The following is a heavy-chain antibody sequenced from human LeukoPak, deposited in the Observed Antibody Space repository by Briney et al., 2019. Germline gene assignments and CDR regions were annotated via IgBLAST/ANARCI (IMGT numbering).Heavy chain of an antibody. CDR3: ARWTYDNSSYHFDY. CDR1: GGSVSSGSYY. V-gene: IGHV4-61*01. J-gene: IGHJ4*02. D-gene: IGHD3-22*01. Sequence: ASGTLSLTCTVSGGSVSSGSYYWSWIRQPPGKGLEWIGYIYYSGSTNYSPSLKSRVTISVDTSKNQFSLKLNSVTAADTAVYYCARWTYDNSSYHFDYWGQGTLVTVSS. CDR2: IYYSGST.